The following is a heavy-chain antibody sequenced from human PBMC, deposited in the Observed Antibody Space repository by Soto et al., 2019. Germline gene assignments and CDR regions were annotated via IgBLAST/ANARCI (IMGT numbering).Heavy chain of an antibody. CDR2: INHSGST. J-gene: IGHJ4*02. CDR3: ARVRTFGGVIADSFDY. CDR1: GGSFSGYY. Sequence: PSETLSLTCAVYGGSFSGYYWSWIRQPPGKGLEWIGEINHSGSTNYNPSLKSRVTISVDTSKNQFSLKLSSVTAADTAVYYCARVRTFGGVIADSFDYWGQGTLVTVSS. V-gene: IGHV4-34*01. D-gene: IGHD3-16*02.